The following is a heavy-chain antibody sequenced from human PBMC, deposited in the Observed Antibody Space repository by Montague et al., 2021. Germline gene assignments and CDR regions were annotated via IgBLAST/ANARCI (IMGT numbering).Heavy chain of an antibody. V-gene: IGHV6-1*01. CDR3: ARGWQKRFDP. CDR1: VDSVSSNDAT. Sequence: CAISVDSVSSNDATWNWIRQSPSRGLEWLGRTYYRSKWYNEYAISVKSRITVNPDTSKNQFSLLLNSVTPEDTAVYYCARGWQKRFDPWGQGTLVTVSS. J-gene: IGHJ5*02. CDR2: TYYRSKWYN. D-gene: IGHD5-24*01.